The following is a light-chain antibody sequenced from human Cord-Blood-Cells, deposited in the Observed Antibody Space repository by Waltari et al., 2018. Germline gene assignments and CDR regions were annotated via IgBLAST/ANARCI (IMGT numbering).Light chain of an antibody. Sequence: QSALTQPASVSGSPAQSITISCTGTSRDVGGYHYVSWYQQHPGKAPKLMIYEVSNRPSGVSNRFSGSKSGNTASLTISGLQAEDEADYYCSSYTSSSTLVVFGGGTKLTVL. CDR2: EVS. J-gene: IGLJ2*01. CDR1: SRDVGGYHY. CDR3: SSYTSSSTLVV. V-gene: IGLV2-14*01.